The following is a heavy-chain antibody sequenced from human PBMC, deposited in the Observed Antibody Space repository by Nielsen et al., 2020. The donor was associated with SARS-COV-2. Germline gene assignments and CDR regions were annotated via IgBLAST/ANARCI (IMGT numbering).Heavy chain of an antibody. D-gene: IGHD5-12*01. CDR1: GFTFNTYA. CDR2: ISASSANI. J-gene: IGHJ4*02. CDR3: ASDPSYASSWLHYFDF. V-gene: IGHV3-48*02. Sequence: GESLKISCAASGFTFNTYAMNWVRQAPGKGLEWVAYISASSANIHYAASVNGRFTVSRDNAKNSLYLQMNNLRDEDTAVYYCASDPSYASSWLHYFDFWGQRTLVTVSS.